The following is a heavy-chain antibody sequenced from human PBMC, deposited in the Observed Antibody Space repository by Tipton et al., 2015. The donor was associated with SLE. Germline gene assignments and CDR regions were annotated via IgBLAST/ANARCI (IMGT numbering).Heavy chain of an antibody. J-gene: IGHJ4*02. CDR3: ARPERY. V-gene: IGHV4-38-2*02. Sequence: TLSLTCTVSGYSITSNYDWGWIRQPPGKGLEWIGGIFYSGGTYYNPSLKSRVTISLDTSKNQFSLKLTSVTAADTAVYYCARPERYWGQGTLVTVSS. CDR2: IFYSGGT. CDR1: GYSITSNYD.